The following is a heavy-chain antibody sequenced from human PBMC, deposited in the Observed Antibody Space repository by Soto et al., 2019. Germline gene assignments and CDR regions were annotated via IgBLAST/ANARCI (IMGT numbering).Heavy chain of an antibody. CDR2: ISYDGRDQ. Sequence: QVQLVESGGGVVQPGRSLRLSCAASGFIFSTYAMHWVRQAPGKGLEWVGVISYDGRDQYYADSVEGRFTISRDISKNPLYLNMDSLRAEATAVYYCARVSSGPQYLQHCRQRTLVTVSS. J-gene: IGHJ1*01. CDR3: ARVSSGPQYLQH. D-gene: IGHD3-22*01. CDR1: GFIFSTYA. V-gene: IGHV3-30*04.